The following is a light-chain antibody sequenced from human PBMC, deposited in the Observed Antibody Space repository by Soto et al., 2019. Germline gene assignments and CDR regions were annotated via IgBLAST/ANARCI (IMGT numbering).Light chain of an antibody. CDR3: QNYDSCPLS. CDR1: QDIRTA. Sequence: DIQMTQSPSSLSASVGDRVTITCRASQDIRTALAWYQQKPGKVPFLLIFNAYASPSGVPSRFRGSGSGTDFTLTISSLQPEDAATYYCQNYDSCPLSFGGGTRVDI. CDR2: NAY. V-gene: IGKV1-27*01. J-gene: IGKJ4*01.